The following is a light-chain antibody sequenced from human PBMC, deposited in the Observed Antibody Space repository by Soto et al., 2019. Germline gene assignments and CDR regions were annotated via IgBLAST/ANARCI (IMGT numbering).Light chain of an antibody. V-gene: IGKV1-12*01. CDR1: QNINIF. CDR3: QQANSFPR. Sequence: DIQVTQSPSSLSASVGDRVTITCRTSQNINIFLNWYQQKPGRAPMVVISAASNLESGVPSRFSGSGSGTDFTLTISSLQPEDFATYYCQQANSFPRFGGGTKVEIK. CDR2: AAS. J-gene: IGKJ4*01.